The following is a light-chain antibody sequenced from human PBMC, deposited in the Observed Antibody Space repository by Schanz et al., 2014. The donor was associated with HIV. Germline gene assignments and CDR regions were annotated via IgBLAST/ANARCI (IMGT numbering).Light chain of an antibody. V-gene: IGLV2-8*01. J-gene: IGLJ1*01. CDR2: DVS. CDR3: CSFAGTVHV. CDR1: SSDVGGYNY. Sequence: QSALTQPASASGSPGQSVTIFCTGTSSDVGGYNYVSWYQQHPGKAPKLMIYDVSDRPSGIPNRFSGSKSGNTASLTISGLQAEDEADYYCCSFAGTVHVFGTGTKLTVL.